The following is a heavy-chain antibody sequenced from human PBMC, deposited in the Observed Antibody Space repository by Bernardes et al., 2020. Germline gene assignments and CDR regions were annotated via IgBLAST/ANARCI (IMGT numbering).Heavy chain of an antibody. D-gene: IGHD2-21*02. CDR3: AKDYCGGDCDFFDY. CDR1: GFTLDTFA. V-gene: IGHV3-23*01. J-gene: IGHJ4*02. CDR2: VSCSGDT. Sequence: GGSLRLSCAASGFTLDTFAMSWVRQVPGRGLEWVSGVSCSGDTYYADAVKGRFTISRDNSKNILFLQMNDLRAEDTAVYYCAKDYCGGDCDFFDYWGQGTVVTVSS.